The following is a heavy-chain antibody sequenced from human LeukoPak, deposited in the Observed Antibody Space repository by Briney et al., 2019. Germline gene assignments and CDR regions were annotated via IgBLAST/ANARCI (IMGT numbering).Heavy chain of an antibody. Sequence: GGSLRLSCAASGFAFSDYYMSWIRQAPGKGLEWVSAISGSGGSTYYADSAKGRFTISRDNSKNTLYLQMNSLRAEDTAVYYCALMGSSGYFDYWGQGTLVTVSS. D-gene: IGHD3-22*01. CDR3: ALMGSSGYFDY. CDR2: ISGSGGST. V-gene: IGHV3-23*01. CDR1: GFAFSDYY. J-gene: IGHJ4*02.